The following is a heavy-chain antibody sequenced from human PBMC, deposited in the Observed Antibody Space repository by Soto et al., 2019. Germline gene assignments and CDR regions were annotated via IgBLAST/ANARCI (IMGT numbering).Heavy chain of an antibody. CDR2: IYSGGST. Sequence: EVQLVESGGGLIQPGGSLRLSCAASGFTVSSNYMSWVRQAPGKGLEWVSVIYSGGSTYYADSVKGRFTISRDNSNNTLYLQMNSLRAEDTAVYYCARGRGSALGSDYYYGMDVWGQGTTVTVSS. D-gene: IGHD3-10*01. J-gene: IGHJ6*02. V-gene: IGHV3-53*01. CDR1: GFTVSSNY. CDR3: ARGRGSALGSDYYYGMDV.